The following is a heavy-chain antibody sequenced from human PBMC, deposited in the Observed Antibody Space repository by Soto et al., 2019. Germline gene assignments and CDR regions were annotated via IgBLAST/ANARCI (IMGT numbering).Heavy chain of an antibody. J-gene: IGHJ4*02. CDR2: IYHSGST. CDR3: ARGGYCSSTSCYRANDY. V-gene: IGHV4-4*02. D-gene: IGHD2-2*03. CDR1: SGSISSSNW. Sequence: QVQLQESGPGLVKPSGTLSLTCAVSSGSISSSNWWSWVRQPPGKGLEWIGEIYHSGSTNYNPSLKSRVTISVDKSKNQFSLKLSSVTAADTAVYYCARGGYCSSTSCYRANDYWGQGTLVTVSS.